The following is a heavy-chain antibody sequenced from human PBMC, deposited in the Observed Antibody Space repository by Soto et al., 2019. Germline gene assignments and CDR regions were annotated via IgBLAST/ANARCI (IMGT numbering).Heavy chain of an antibody. Sequence: EVQLVESGGGLVKPGGSLRLSCAASGFTFSSYSMNWVRQAPGNGLEWVSSISSSSSYVYYADSVKGRFTISRDNAKNSLNLQMNSLTAEDTAVYYCARDRHETTALAPYNWFESWGQGTLVTVSS. CDR3: ARDRHETTALAPYNWFES. CDR2: ISSSSSYV. J-gene: IGHJ5*01. D-gene: IGHD1-1*01. CDR1: GFTFSSYS. V-gene: IGHV3-21*01.